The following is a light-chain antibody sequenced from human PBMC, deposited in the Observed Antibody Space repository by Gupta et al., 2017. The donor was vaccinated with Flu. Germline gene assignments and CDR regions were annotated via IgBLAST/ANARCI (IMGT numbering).Light chain of an antibody. J-gene: IGLJ1*01. V-gene: IGLV2-14*01. Sequence: QSALTQPASVSGSPGQSITISCTGTSSDVGGYNYVSWYQQHPGKAPKLMIYEVSNRPSEVSNRFSGSKSGNTASLTISGLQAEDEADYYCSSYTISSTVFGTGTKVTVL. CDR2: EVS. CDR3: SSYTISSTV. CDR1: SSDVGGYNY.